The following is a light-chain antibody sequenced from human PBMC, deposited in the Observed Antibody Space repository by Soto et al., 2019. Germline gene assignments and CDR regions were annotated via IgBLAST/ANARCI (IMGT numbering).Light chain of an antibody. CDR3: QQYGSSLRA. CDR1: QSVSSSY. J-gene: IGKJ2*01. CDR2: GAS. Sequence: EIVLTQSPGTLSLSPGERATLSCRASQSVSSSYLAWYQQKPGQAPRLLIYGASSRATGIPDRFSGSGSGTRFTLHHNRLEAEDFAVYYCQQYGSSLRAFGQGTKLEIK. V-gene: IGKV3-20*01.